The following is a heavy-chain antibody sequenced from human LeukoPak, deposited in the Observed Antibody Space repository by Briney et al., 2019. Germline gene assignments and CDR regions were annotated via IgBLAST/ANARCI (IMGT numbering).Heavy chain of an antibody. CDR1: GYIFIGYG. CDR2: TNTDNGQT. CDR3: ARGGGTYWADH. Sequence: GASVKVSCKASGYIFIGYGLSWVRQAPGQGLEWMGWTNTDNGQTDFAQKFQDRIIMTTDTSTSTAYLEVTSLRSDDTAVYCARGGGTYWADHWGQGTLVTVSS. D-gene: IGHD1-26*01. J-gene: IGHJ1*01. V-gene: IGHV1-18*01.